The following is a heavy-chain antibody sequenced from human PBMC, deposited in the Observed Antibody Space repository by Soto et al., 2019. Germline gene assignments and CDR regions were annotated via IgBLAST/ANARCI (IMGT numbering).Heavy chain of an antibody. CDR3: ASGRRTGLDGYAHSSSSWGLDY. J-gene: IGHJ4*02. V-gene: IGHV1-69*01. CDR2: IIHIFGTA. D-gene: IGHD6-13*01. Sequence: QVQLVQSGAEVKKPGSSVKVSCKASGGTFSSYAISWVRQAPGQGLEWMGGIIHIFGTANYAQKFQGRVTITADESTSTAYMELSSLRSEDTAVYYCASGRRTGLDGYAHSSSSWGLDYWGQGTLVTVSS. CDR1: GGTFSSYA.